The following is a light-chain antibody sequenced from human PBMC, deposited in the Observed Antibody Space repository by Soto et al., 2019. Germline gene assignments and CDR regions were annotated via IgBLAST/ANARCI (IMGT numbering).Light chain of an antibody. CDR2: KAS. Sequence: DIQMTQSPSTLSASVGDRVTITCRASQSISSWLAWYQQKPGKAPKLLIYKASSLESEVPSRFSGSGSGTEFTLTISSLQPDDFATYYCQQYNSYSRTFGQGTKVDNK. V-gene: IGKV1-5*03. J-gene: IGKJ1*01. CDR3: QQYNSYSRT. CDR1: QSISSW.